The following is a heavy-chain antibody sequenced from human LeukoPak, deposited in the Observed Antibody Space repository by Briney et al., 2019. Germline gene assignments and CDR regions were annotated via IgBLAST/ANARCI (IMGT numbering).Heavy chain of an antibody. CDR2: INPNSGGT. CDR1: GYTFTGYY. Sequence: GASVKVSCKASGYTFTGYYIHWVRQAPGQGLEWMGRINPNSGGTDFAQKFQGRVTMTGDTSINTAYMELSRLKSDDTAVYYCTRGDRNEKFDYWGQGTLVTVSS. V-gene: IGHV1-2*06. D-gene: IGHD1-14*01. J-gene: IGHJ4*02. CDR3: TRGDRNEKFDY.